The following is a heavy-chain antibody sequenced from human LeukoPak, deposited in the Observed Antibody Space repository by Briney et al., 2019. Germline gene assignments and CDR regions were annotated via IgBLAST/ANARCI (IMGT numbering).Heavy chain of an antibody. CDR2: INTDGTVT. J-gene: IGHJ4*02. V-gene: IGHV3-74*01. CDR3: ATKQWLAPPPDS. Sequence: GGSLGLSCAASGFTFSKYWMLWVRQAPGKGLESVSRINTDGTVTTYADSVKGRFTVSRDNADNTMFLQMNSVRDEDTAVYYCATKQWLAPPPDSWGQGTLVTGSS. CDR1: GFTFSKYW. D-gene: IGHD6-19*01.